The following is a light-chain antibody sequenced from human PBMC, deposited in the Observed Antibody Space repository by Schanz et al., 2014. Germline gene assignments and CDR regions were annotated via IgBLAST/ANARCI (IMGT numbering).Light chain of an antibody. CDR2: QVT. V-gene: IGLV2-8*01. Sequence: QSALTQPPSASGAPGQSVTISCTGTSSDVGGHDYVSWYQHHPGKAPKVMIYQVTKRPSGVPDRFSGSKSGNTASLTISGLQAEDEADYYCCSYAGSYTVVFGGGTKLTVL. CDR1: SSDVGGHDY. CDR3: CSYAGSYTVV. J-gene: IGLJ2*01.